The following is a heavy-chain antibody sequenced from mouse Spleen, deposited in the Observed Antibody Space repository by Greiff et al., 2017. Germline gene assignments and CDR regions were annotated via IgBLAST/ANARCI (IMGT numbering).Heavy chain of an antibody. CDR2: ISSGGSYT. CDR3: ARQGDGYSWYFDV. CDR1: GFTFSSYA. Sequence: DVKLVESGGGLVKPGGSLKLSCAASGFTFSSYAMSWVRQTPEKRLEWVATISSGGSYTYYPDSVKGRFTISRDNAKNTLYLQMSSLRSEDTAMYYCARQGDGYSWYFDVWGAGTTVTVSS. J-gene: IGHJ1*01. D-gene: IGHD2-3*01. V-gene: IGHV5-9-3*01.